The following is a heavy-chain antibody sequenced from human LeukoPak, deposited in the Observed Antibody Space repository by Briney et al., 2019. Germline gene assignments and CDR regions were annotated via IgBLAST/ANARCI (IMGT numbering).Heavy chain of an antibody. CDR1: GGSFNSGSYY. Sequence: PSETLSLTCTVSGGSFNSGSYYWSWIRQPAGQGLEWVGRIYTSGSTNYNPSLKSRVTISVDTSKNQFSLQLTSVTAADTAVYYCARAMRVDRFFDYWGQGILVTVSS. V-gene: IGHV4-61*02. CDR3: ARAMRVDRFFDY. D-gene: IGHD5-12*01. CDR2: IYTSGST. J-gene: IGHJ4*02.